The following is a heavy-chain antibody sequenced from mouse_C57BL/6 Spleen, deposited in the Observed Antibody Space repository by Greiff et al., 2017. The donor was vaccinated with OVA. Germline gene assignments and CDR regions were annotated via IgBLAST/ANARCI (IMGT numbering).Heavy chain of an antibody. D-gene: IGHD1-1*01. CDR2: IDPSDSYT. V-gene: IGHV1-50*01. Sequence: QVQLQQPGAELVKPGASVKLSCKASGYTFTSYWMQWVKQRPGQGLEWIGEIDPSDSYTNYNQKFKGKATLTVDTSSSTAYMQLSSLTSEDSAVYYCARCLITTVVEAPFDYWGQGTTLTVSS. CDR3: ARCLITTVVEAPFDY. CDR1: GYTFTSYW. J-gene: IGHJ2*01.